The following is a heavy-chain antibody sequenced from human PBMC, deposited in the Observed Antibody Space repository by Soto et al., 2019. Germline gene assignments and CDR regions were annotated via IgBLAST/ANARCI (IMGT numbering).Heavy chain of an antibody. Sequence: GASVKASCKASGDTFTSYYMHWVRQAPGQGLEWMGIINPSGGSTSYAQKFQGRVTMTRDTSTSTVYMELSSLRSEDTAVYYCAREKSVRGYVYYYYMDVWGKGTTVTVSS. CDR2: INPSGGST. D-gene: IGHD3-22*01. CDR1: GDTFTSYY. V-gene: IGHV1-46*03. J-gene: IGHJ6*03. CDR3: AREKSVRGYVYYYYMDV.